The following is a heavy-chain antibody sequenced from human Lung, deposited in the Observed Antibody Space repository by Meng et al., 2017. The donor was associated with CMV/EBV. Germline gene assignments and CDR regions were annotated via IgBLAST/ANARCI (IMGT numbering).Heavy chain of an antibody. Sequence: GSLXISFAASGFTFSSYSMNWVRQAPGKGLEWVSSISSSSSYIYYADSVKGRFTISRDNAKNSLYLQMNSLRAEDTAVYYCARGSSSSWYEGSYYFDYWGQGXLVTVSS. CDR2: ISSSSSYI. CDR3: ARGSSSSWYEGSYYFDY. J-gene: IGHJ4*02. V-gene: IGHV3-21*01. D-gene: IGHD6-13*01. CDR1: GFTFSSYS.